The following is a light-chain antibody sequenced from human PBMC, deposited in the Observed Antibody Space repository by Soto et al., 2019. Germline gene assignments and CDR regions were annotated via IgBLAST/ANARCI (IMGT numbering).Light chain of an antibody. Sequence: QSVLTQPRSVSGSPGQSVTISCTGTNSYIGNYNYVSWYQQHPGKAPKVMIYDVSKRPSGVPDRFSGSKSGNTASLTISGLQDEDEADYYCQSYDTSLRGWVFGGGTKLTVL. CDR1: NSYIGNYNY. CDR2: DVS. J-gene: IGLJ3*02. V-gene: IGLV2-11*01. CDR3: QSYDTSLRGWV.